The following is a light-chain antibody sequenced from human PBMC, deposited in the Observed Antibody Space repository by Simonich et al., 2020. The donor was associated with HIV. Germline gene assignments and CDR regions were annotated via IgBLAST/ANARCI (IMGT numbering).Light chain of an antibody. V-gene: IGKV3-15*01. CDR3: QQYNNWPPMT. Sequence: EIVLTQSPATLSLSPGERATLSCRASQSVSTYIAWYQQKPGQAPRFLIYGAATRATGIPARFSGSGSGTEFTLTISSMQSEDFAVYYCQQYNNWPPMTFGGGTKVEIK. CDR2: GAA. J-gene: IGKJ4*01. CDR1: QSVSTY.